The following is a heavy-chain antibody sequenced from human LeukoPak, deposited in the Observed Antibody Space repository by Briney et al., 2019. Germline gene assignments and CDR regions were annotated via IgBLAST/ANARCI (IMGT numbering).Heavy chain of an antibody. J-gene: IGHJ3*01. D-gene: IGHD6-13*01. CDR3: ARDGRGAAAADDPFDF. CDR2: FDPEDGET. Sequence: ASVKVSCTVSGYTLTELSMHWVRQAPGKGLEWMGGFDPEDGETIYAQKFQGRVTMTEDTSTDTAYMELSSLRSEDTAVYYCARDGRGAAAADDPFDFWGPGTLVTVSS. V-gene: IGHV1-24*01. CDR1: GYTLTELS.